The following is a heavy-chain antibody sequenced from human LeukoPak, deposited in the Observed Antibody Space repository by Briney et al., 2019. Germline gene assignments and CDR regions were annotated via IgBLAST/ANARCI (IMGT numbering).Heavy chain of an antibody. J-gene: IGHJ4*02. D-gene: IGHD3-22*01. V-gene: IGHV3-23*01. CDR3: AKESYYYDSSGYYPFGY. CDR1: GFTFSSYA. Sequence: GGSLRLSCAASGFTFSSYAMTWVRQAPGKGLEWVSAISGSGGSTYYADSVKGRFTISRDNSKNTLYLQMNSLRAEDTAVYYCAKESYYYDSSGYYPFGYWGQGTLVTVSS. CDR2: ISGSGGST.